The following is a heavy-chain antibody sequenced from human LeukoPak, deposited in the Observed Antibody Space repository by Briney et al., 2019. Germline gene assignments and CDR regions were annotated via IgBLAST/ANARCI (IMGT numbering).Heavy chain of an antibody. D-gene: IGHD2-2*01. CDR2: FYYSGST. Sequence: PSETPSLTCTVSSGSISNSRYSWGWIRQPPGKGLEWIGSFYYSGSTYYNPSLKSRVTISVDTSKNQFSLKLSSVTAADTAVYYCARDYCSGTSCYYNYYYMDVWGKGTTVTVSS. V-gene: IGHV4-39*01. J-gene: IGHJ6*03. CDR1: SGSISNSRYS. CDR3: ARDYCSGTSCYYNYYYMDV.